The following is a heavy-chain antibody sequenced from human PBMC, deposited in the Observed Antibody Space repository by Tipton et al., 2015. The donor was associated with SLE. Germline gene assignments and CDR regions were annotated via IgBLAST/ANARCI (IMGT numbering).Heavy chain of an antibody. CDR3: ARPYTKDF. CDR2: IYPSDPNT. CDR1: GNSFNNYW. J-gene: IGHJ4*02. D-gene: IGHD2-8*01. Sequence: VQLVQSGAEVRKPGESLKISCKGSGNSFNNYWIGWVRQMPGKGLEWMGIIYPSDPNTIYSPSFQGQVTISADKSIFTAYLQWSSLKASDTGIYYCARPYTKDFWGQGTLVTVSS. V-gene: IGHV5-51*03.